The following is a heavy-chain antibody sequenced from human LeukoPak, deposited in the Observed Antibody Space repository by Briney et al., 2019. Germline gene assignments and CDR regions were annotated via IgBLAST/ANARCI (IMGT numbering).Heavy chain of an antibody. D-gene: IGHD3-10*01. CDR1: GFTFSDYY. CDR2: ISSSGSTI. Sequence: GGSLRLSCAASGFTFSDYYMSWIRQAPGKGLEWVSYISSSGSTIYYADSVKGRFTISRDNAKNSLYLQMNSLRAEDTAVYYSASLCGSGSFHNAFDIWGQGTMVTVSS. V-gene: IGHV3-11*04. CDR3: ASLCGSGSFHNAFDI. J-gene: IGHJ3*02.